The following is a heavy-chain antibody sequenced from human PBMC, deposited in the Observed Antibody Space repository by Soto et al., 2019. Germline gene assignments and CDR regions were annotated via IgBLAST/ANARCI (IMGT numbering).Heavy chain of an antibody. CDR3: AKEGQRLGGGYFDY. V-gene: IGHV3-23*01. D-gene: IGHD6-25*01. CDR1: GFTFSSYA. CDR2: ISGSGGST. Sequence: EVQLLESGGGLVQPGGSLRLSCAASGFTFSSYAMSWVRQAPGKGLEWVSAISGSGGSTYYADSVKGRFTISRDNSKNRLCLPMNSLRAEDPAVYYCAKEGQRLGGGYFDYWGQGTLVTVSS. J-gene: IGHJ4*02.